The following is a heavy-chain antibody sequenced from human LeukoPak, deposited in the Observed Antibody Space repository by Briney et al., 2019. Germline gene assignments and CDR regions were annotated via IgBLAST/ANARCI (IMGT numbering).Heavy chain of an antibody. CDR2: ISTRSDYI. V-gene: IGHV3-21*01. D-gene: IGHD3-3*01. Sequence: PGGSLRLSCAASQFTFSDYTMNWVRRAPGKGLEWVSSISTRSDYIYYAESVKGRFTISRDNAKNSLYLQMNSLRAEDTAVYYCARYVYGVVTSFDYWGQGTVVTVSS. J-gene: IGHJ4*02. CDR1: QFTFSDYT. CDR3: ARYVYGVVTSFDY.